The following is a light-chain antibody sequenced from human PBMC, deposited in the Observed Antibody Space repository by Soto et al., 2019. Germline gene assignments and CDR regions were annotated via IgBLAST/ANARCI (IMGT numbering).Light chain of an antibody. J-gene: IGLJ1*01. V-gene: IGLV2-14*03. Sequence: QSALTQPASVSGSPGQSITISCTGTSNDVGGYNYVSWYQQHPGDAPKLLVYHVTNRPSGISDRFSGSKSGNTASLTISGLQAEDEADYYCSSYTITTVYVFGTGTKVTVL. CDR1: SNDVGGYNY. CDR2: HVT. CDR3: SSYTITTVYV.